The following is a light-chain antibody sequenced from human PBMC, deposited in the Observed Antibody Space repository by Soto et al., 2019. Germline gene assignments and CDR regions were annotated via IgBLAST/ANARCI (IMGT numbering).Light chain of an antibody. CDR2: DVS. CDR3: SSYTGGNPSYV. J-gene: IGLJ1*01. CDR1: SSDVGGYNY. Sequence: SVLTQPRSVSGSPGQSVTISCSGTSSDVGGYNYVSWYQQHPGKAPKLMIYDVSKRPSGVPDRFSGSKSGNTASLTVSGLQAEDEADYYCSSYTGGNPSYVFGTGTKVTV. V-gene: IGLV2-11*01.